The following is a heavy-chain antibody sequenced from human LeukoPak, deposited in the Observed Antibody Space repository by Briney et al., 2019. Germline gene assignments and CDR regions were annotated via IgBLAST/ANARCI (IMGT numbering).Heavy chain of an antibody. D-gene: IGHD3-3*01. J-gene: IGHJ4*02. CDR1: GFTFSSYA. CDR2: ISYDGSNK. Sequence: GGSLRLSCAASGFTFSSYAMHWVRQAPGKGLEWVAVISYDGSNKYYADSVKGRFTISRDNSKNTLYLQMNSLRAEDTAVYCCATGTYYDFWSGYYIYWGQGTLVTVSS. CDR3: ATGTYYDFWSGYYIY. V-gene: IGHV3-30-3*01.